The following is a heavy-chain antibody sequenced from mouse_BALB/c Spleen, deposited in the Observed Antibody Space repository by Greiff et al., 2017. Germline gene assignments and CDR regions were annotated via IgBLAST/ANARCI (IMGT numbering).Heavy chain of an antibody. CDR1: GFNIKDTY. J-gene: IGHJ3*01. CDR2: IDPANGNT. V-gene: IGHV14-3*02. Sequence: VHVKQSGAELVKPGASVKLSCTASGFNIKDTYMHWVKQRPEQGLEWIGRIDPANGNTKYDPKFQGKATITADTSSNTAYLQLSSLTSEDTAVYYCAIDSSGPFAYWGQGTLVTVSA. D-gene: IGHD3-2*01. CDR3: AIDSSGPFAY.